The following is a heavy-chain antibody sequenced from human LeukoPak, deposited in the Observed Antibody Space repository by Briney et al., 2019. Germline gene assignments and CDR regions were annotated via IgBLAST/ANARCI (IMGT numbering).Heavy chain of an antibody. CDR2: FDPEDGET. V-gene: IGHV1-24*01. CDR1: GYTLTELS. J-gene: IGHJ4*02. D-gene: IGHD6-19*01. CDR3: ATLAPTRYSSGWYLSRFDC. Sequence: ASVKVSCKVSGYTLTELSMHWVRQVPGEGLEWMGGFDPEDGETIYAQRFQGRVTTTEDISTDTAYMELSSLRSEDTAMYYCATLAPTRYSSGWYLSRFDCWGQGTLVTVSS.